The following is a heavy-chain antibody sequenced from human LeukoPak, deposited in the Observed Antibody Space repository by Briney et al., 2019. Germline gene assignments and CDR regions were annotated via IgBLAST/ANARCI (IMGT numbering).Heavy chain of an antibody. CDR2: VSYDGSFK. Sequence: GKSLRLSCPASGFTISNYGMHWVRQPPGKGLEWVAVVSYDGSFKSYADSVKGRFTISRDNSQNTTFLQMNSLRAEDTAVYYCARESAGYYDILTGYSPAEYFQHWGQGTLVTVSS. V-gene: IGHV3-30*03. CDR1: GFTISNYG. D-gene: IGHD3-9*01. CDR3: ARESAGYYDILTGYSPAEYFQH. J-gene: IGHJ1*01.